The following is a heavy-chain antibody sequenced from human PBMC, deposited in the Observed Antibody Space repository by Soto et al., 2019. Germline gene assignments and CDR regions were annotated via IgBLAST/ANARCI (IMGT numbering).Heavy chain of an antibody. Sequence: QVQLVESGGGVIQPGTSLSLSCASSGFTFSSFGMYWVRQAPGKGLEWVAVVSYDGNHKYYADSVKGRFTVSRDNAKNMLYLQMNSLRGEDTAVYYCAKDVWQQLVLNYGMDVWGQGTTVTVSS. J-gene: IGHJ6*02. CDR3: AKDVWQQLVLNYGMDV. CDR2: VSYDGNHK. D-gene: IGHD6-13*01. CDR1: GFTFSSFG. V-gene: IGHV3-30*18.